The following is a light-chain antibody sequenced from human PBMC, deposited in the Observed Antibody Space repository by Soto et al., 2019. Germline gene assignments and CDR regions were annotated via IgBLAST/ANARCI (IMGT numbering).Light chain of an antibody. J-gene: IGLJ3*02. Sequence: QSALTQPPSVSGSPGQSVTISCTVTSSDVGDYEHVSWYQLAPGTAPKLLISDVINRPSGVPDRVSGSKSGNTPSLTISGLQAEDEADYYCGLFTSSATWVFGGGTQLTVL. CDR2: DVI. V-gene: IGLV2-18*01. CDR1: SSDVGDYEH. CDR3: GLFTSSATWV.